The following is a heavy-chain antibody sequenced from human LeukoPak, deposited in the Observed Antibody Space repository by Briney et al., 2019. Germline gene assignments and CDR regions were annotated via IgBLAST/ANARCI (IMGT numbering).Heavy chain of an antibody. D-gene: IGHD3-9*01. CDR2: IYYSGST. CDR3: ATDILTGYRDY. CDR1: GGSISSYY. Sequence: SETLSLTCTVSGGSISSYYWSWIRQPPGKGLEWIGYIYYSGSTNYSPSLKSRVTISVDTSKNQFSLKLSSVTAADTAVYYCATDILTGYRDYWGQGTLVTVSS. J-gene: IGHJ4*02. V-gene: IGHV4-59*12.